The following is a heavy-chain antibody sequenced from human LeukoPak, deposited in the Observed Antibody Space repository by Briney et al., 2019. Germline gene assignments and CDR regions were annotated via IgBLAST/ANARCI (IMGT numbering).Heavy chain of an antibody. CDR3: ARDGPYNWEPTPDY. D-gene: IGHD1-20*01. J-gene: IGHJ4*02. Sequence: VKVSCKASGYTFTSYGISWVRQAPGQGLEWMGWISAYNGNTNYAQKLQGRVTMTTDTSTSTAYMELRSLRSDDTAVYYCARDGPYNWEPTPDYWGQGTLVTVSS. CDR1: GYTFTSYG. CDR2: ISAYNGNT. V-gene: IGHV1-18*01.